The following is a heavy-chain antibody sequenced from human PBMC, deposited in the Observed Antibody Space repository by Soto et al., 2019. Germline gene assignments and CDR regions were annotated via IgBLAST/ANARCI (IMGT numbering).Heavy chain of an antibody. CDR1: GGSISSGGYY. V-gene: IGHV4-31*03. J-gene: IGHJ5*02. D-gene: IGHD4-17*01. Sequence: PSETLSLTCTVSGGSISSGGYYWSWIRQHPGKGLEWIGYIYYSGSTYYNPSLKSRVTISVDTSKNQFSLKLSSVTAADTAVYYCARSSTTTVKGWFDPWGQGTLVTVSS. CDR2: IYYSGST. CDR3: ARSSTTTVKGWFDP.